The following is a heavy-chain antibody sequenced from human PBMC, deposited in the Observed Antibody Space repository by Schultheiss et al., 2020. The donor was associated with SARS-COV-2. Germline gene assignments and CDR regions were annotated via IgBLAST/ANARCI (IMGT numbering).Heavy chain of an antibody. CDR1: GGSFSGYY. V-gene: IGHV4-34*01. Sequence: SQTLSLTCAVYGGSFSGYYWSWIRQPPGKGLEWIGEINHSGSTNYNPSLKSRVTISVDTSKNQFSLKLSSVTAADTAVYYCARDDYGMDVWGQGTTVTVSS. CDR3: ARDDYGMDV. CDR2: INHSGST. J-gene: IGHJ6*02.